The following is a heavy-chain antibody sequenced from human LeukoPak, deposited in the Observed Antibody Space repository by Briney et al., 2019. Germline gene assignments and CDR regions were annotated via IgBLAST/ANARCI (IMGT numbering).Heavy chain of an antibody. CDR2: IYNSGST. J-gene: IGHJ3*01. Sequence: SETLSLTCSVSGGASNSYYWSWIRQPPGKGLEWIGYIYNSGSTTYIPSLKSRVTISLDTSKNHFSLKVNSVTAADTAVYYCARSPRSSDAFDVWGQGTMVTVSS. V-gene: IGHV4-59*13. CDR3: ARSPRSSDAFDV. CDR1: GGASNSYY.